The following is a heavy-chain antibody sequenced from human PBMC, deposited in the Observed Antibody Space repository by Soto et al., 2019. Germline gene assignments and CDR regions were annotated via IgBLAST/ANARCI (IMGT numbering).Heavy chain of an antibody. CDR2: ISSGSSTI. J-gene: IGHJ5*02. D-gene: IGHD2-2*01. CDR3: AAYCGSTRCNWFDP. V-gene: IGHV3-48*01. CDR1: GFTFSTYG. Sequence: GGSLRLSCAASGFTFSTYGMNWVRQGPGKGLEWVSYISSGSSTIYYTDSVKGRFTISRDNAKNSLYLQMNSLRAEDTAVYYCAAYCGSTRCNWFDPWGQGTLVTVSS.